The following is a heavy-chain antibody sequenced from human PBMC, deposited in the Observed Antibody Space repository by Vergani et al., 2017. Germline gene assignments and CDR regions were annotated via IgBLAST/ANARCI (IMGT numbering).Heavy chain of an antibody. D-gene: IGHD3-22*01. Sequence: QVQLVESGGGVVQPGGSLRLSCAASGFTFSSYGMHWVRQAPGKGLEWVAFIRYDGSNKYYADSVKGRFTISRDNSKNTLYLQMNSLRPEDTAVYYCARGHYDSSAYDYGGWYFDLWGRGTLVTVSS. V-gene: IGHV3-30*02. CDR1: GFTFSSYG. J-gene: IGHJ2*01. CDR3: ARGHYDSSAYDYGGWYFDL. CDR2: IRYDGSNK.